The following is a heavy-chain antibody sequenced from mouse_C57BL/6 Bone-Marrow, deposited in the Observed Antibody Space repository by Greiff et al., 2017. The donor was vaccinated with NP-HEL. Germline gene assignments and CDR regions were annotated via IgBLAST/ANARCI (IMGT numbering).Heavy chain of an antibody. Sequence: QVQLQQSGAELVRPGTSVKVSCKASGYAFTNYLIEWVKQRPGQGLEWIGVINPGSGGTNYNEKFKGKATLTADKSSSTAYMQLSSLTSEASAVWVCAREGGPFYYGYDGGYWYFDVWGTGTTVTVSS. D-gene: IGHD2-2*01. CDR3: AREGGPFYYGYDGGYWYFDV. V-gene: IGHV1-54*01. J-gene: IGHJ1*03. CDR2: INPGSGGT. CDR1: GYAFTNYL.